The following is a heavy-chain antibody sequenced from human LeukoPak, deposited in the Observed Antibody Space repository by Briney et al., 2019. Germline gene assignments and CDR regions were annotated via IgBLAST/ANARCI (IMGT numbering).Heavy chain of an antibody. Sequence: PGGSLRLSCAASGFTFSSYAMHWVRQAPGKGLEWVAVISYDGSNKYYADSVKGRFTISRDNSKNTLYLQMNSLRAEDTAVYYCARDPGEIAGDDAFDIWGQGTMVTVSP. CDR1: GFTFSSYA. V-gene: IGHV3-30*04. CDR3: ARDPGEIAGDDAFDI. D-gene: IGHD6-13*01. CDR2: ISYDGSNK. J-gene: IGHJ3*02.